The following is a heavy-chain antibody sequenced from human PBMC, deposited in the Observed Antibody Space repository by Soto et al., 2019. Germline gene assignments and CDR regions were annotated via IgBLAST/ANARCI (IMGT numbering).Heavy chain of an antibody. CDR1: GFTVSNNY. J-gene: IGHJ4*02. CDR2: IYSGGYT. Sequence: EVQLVESGGGLIQPGGSLRLSCAVSGFTVSNNYMSWVRQAPGKGLEGVSVIYSGGYTAYGDSVKGRFTISRDNSKNTLYLKMNSRGPADPALCYWATNRGGGGYWGQGTLVTVSS. D-gene: IGHD3-10*01. CDR3: ATNRGGGGY. V-gene: IGHV3-53*01.